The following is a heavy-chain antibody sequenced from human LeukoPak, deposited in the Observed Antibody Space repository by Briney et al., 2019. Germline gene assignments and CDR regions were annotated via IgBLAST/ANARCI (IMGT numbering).Heavy chain of an antibody. CDR2: ISSSSSYI. CDR3: ARDEQLVQGLLDY. V-gene: IGHV3-21*01. CDR1: GFTFSSYS. J-gene: IGHJ4*02. Sequence: PGGSLRLSCAASGFTFSSYSMNWVRQAPGKGLEWVSSISSSSSYIYYADSEKGRFTISRDNAKNSLYLQMNSLRAEDTAVYYCARDEQLVQGLLDYWGQGTLVTVSS. D-gene: IGHD6-6*01.